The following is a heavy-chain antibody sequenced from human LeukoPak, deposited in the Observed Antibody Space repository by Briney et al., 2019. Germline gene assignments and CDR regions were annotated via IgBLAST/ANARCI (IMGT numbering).Heavy chain of an antibody. V-gene: IGHV4-61*02. J-gene: IGHJ2*01. Sequence: SETLSLTCTVSGNSISSGDNYWSWIRQPAGKGLEWIGRIYTSGSTNYNPSLKSRVTISGDTSKNQFSLKLSSVTAADTAVYYCARADSPILHFDLWGRGTLVTVSS. CDR2: IYTSGST. CDR1: GNSISSGDNY. D-gene: IGHD5-18*01. CDR3: ARADSPILHFDL.